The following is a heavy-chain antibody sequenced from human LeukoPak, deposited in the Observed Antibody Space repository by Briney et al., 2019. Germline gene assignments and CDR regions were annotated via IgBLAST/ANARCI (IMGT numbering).Heavy chain of an antibody. Sequence: PGGSLRLSCAASGFTFSSYAMSWVRQAPGKGLEWVSAISGSGGSTYYADSVKGRFTISRDNSKNTLYLQMNSLRAEDTAVYYCAKDRSWSGSYYVPDYFDYWGQGTLVTVSS. D-gene: IGHD1-26*01. CDR2: ISGSGGST. CDR1: GFTFSSYA. J-gene: IGHJ4*02. V-gene: IGHV3-23*01. CDR3: AKDRSWSGSYYVPDYFDY.